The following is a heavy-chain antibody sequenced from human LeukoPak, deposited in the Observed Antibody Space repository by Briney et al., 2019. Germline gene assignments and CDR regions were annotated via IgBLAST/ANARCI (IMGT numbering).Heavy chain of an antibody. J-gene: IGHJ5*02. Sequence: PSETLSLTCTVSGGSISSYYWSWIRQPPGKGLEWIGYIYYSGSTNYNPSLKSRVTISVDTSKNQFSLKLSSVTAADTAVYYCARDLGFHNWFDPWGQGTLVTFSS. CDR2: IYYSGST. D-gene: IGHD5-12*01. CDR1: GGSISSYY. V-gene: IGHV4-59*01. CDR3: ARDLGFHNWFDP.